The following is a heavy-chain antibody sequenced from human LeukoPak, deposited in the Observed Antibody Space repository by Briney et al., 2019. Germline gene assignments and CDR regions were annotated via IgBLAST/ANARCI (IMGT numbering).Heavy chain of an antibody. CDR3: ARSASRYGGIIDY. D-gene: IGHD6-13*01. J-gene: IGHJ4*02. CDR2: ISSSSSYI. Sequence: GGSLRLSCAASGFTFSSYSMNWVRQAPGKGLEWVSSISSSSSYIYYADSVKGRFTISRDNAKNSLYLQMNSLRAEDTAVYYCARSASRYGGIIDYWGQGTLVTVSP. CDR1: GFTFSSYS. V-gene: IGHV3-21*01.